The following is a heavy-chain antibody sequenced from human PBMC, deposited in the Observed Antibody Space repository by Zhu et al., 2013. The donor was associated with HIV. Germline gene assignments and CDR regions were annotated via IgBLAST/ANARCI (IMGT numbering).Heavy chain of an antibody. CDR1: GYTFTGYY. Sequence: QVQLVQSGAEVKKPGASVKVSCKASGYTFTGYYMHWVRQAPGQGLEWMGWINPNSGGTNYAQKFQGWVTMTRDTSISTAYMELSRLRSDDTAVYYCARGCSGGSCYPTDAFDIWGQGTMVTVSS. CDR3: ARGCSGGSCYPTDAFDI. V-gene: IGHV1-2*04. CDR2: INPNSGGT. J-gene: IGHJ3*02. D-gene: IGHD2-15*01.